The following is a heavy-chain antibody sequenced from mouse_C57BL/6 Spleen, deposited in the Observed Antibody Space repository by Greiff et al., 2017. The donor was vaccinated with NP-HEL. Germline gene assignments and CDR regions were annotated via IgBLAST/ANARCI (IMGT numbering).Heavy chain of an antibody. V-gene: IGHV1-55*01. D-gene: IGHD1-1*01. CDR3: ARGPGSRGYYFDY. CDR1: GYTFTSYW. CDR2: IYPGSGST. J-gene: IGHJ2*01. Sequence: VQLQQPGAELVKPGASVKMSCKASGYTFTSYWITWVKQRPGQGLEWIGDIYPGSGSTNYNEKFKSKATLTVDTSSSTAYMQLSSLTSEDSAVYYCARGPGSRGYYFDYWGQGTTLTVSS.